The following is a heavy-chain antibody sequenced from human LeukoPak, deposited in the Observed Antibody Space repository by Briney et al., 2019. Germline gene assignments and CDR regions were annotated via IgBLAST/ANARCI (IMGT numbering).Heavy chain of an antibody. CDR1: GFTFSSYA. CDR3: ARDPGVGESPSILQYYFDY. CDR2: ISYDGSNK. V-gene: IGHV3-30-3*01. Sequence: GRSLRLSRAASGFTFSSYAMHWVRQAPGKGLEWVAVISYDGSNKYYADSVKGRFTISRDNSKNTLYLQMNSLRAEDTAVYYCARDPGVGESPSILQYYFDYWGQGTLVTVSS. D-gene: IGHD3-10*01. J-gene: IGHJ4*02.